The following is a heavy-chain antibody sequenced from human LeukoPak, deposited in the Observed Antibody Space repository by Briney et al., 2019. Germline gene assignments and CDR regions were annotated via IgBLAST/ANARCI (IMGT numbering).Heavy chain of an antibody. Sequence: SETLSLTCTVSGYSISSGYYWGWIRQPPGKGLEWIGSIYHSGSTYYNPSLKSRVTISVDTSKNQFSLKLSSVTAADTAVYYCAKRHGDYSFGYMDVWGKGTTVTVSS. CDR3: AKRHGDYSFGYMDV. CDR1: GYSISSGYY. D-gene: IGHD4-17*01. CDR2: IYHSGST. J-gene: IGHJ6*03. V-gene: IGHV4-38-2*02.